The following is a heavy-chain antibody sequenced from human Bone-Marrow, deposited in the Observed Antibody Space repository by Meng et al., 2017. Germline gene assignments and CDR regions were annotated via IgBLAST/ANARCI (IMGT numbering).Heavy chain of an antibody. CDR3: ARDPGMGY. D-gene: IGHD3-10*01. J-gene: IGHJ4*02. Sequence: ASVKVSCKASGYTFTSYGISWVRQAPGQGLEWMGWINPNSGGTNYAQKFQGRVTMTRDTSISTAYMELSRLRSDDTAVYYCARDPGMGYWGQGTLVTVSS. CDR2: INPNSGGT. V-gene: IGHV1-2*02. CDR1: GYTFTSYG.